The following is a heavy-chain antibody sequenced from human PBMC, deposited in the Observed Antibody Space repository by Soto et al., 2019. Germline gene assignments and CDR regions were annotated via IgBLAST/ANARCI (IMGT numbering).Heavy chain of an antibody. Sequence: SETLSLTCTVSGGSINTHYWNLIRQPAGKGLEWIGRIYTSGSTDYNPSLKSRVTMSVDTFKNQSSLRLTSVTAADTAVYYCARAGGYEVKGSNWFDPWGQGTLVTVSS. CDR2: IYTSGST. D-gene: IGHD5-12*01. CDR3: ARAGGYEVKGSNWFDP. J-gene: IGHJ5*02. CDR1: GGSINTHY. V-gene: IGHV4-4*07.